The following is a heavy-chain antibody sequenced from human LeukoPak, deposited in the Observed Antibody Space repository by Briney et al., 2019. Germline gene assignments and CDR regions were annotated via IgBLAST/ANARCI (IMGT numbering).Heavy chain of an antibody. Sequence: GGSLRLSCAASGFTFSNYDMHWVRQAPGKGLEWVAGIQSNGRNKYYVDSVKGRFAISRDNSKSTLYLQVNSLRVEDTALYYCARESEGGTGTSCPDYWGQGTLVTVSS. V-gene: IGHV3-33*05. CDR2: IQSNGRNK. J-gene: IGHJ4*02. CDR3: ARESEGGTGTSCPDY. CDR1: GFTFSNYD. D-gene: IGHD2-2*01.